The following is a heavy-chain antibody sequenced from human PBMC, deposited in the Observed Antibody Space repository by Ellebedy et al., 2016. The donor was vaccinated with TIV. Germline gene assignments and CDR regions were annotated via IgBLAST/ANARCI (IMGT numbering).Heavy chain of an antibody. Sequence: ASVKVSXXASGYTFTGYYMHWVRQAPGQGLEWMGWINPNSGGTNYAQKFQGRVTMTRDTSISTAYMELSRLRSDDTAVYYCARDSSSLYYGMDVWGQGTTVTVSS. CDR1: GYTFTGYY. J-gene: IGHJ6*02. V-gene: IGHV1-2*02. CDR2: INPNSGGT. D-gene: IGHD6-6*01. CDR3: ARDSSSLYYGMDV.